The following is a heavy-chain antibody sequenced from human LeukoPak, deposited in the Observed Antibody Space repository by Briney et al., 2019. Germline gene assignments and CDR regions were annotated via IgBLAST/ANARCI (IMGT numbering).Heavy chain of an antibody. CDR2: ISSSSSYI. Sequence: GGSRRLSCAASGFTFSSYSMNWVRQAPGKGLEWVSSISSSSSYIYYADSVKGRFTISRDNAKNSLYLQMNSLRAEDTAVYYCARDFSAGYFYFDYWGQGTLVTVSS. CDR1: GFTFSSYS. V-gene: IGHV3-21*01. J-gene: IGHJ4*02. CDR3: ARDFSAGYFYFDY. D-gene: IGHD3-9*01.